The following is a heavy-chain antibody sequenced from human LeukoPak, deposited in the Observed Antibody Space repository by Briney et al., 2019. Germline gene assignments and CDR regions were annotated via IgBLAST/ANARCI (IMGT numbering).Heavy chain of an antibody. J-gene: IGHJ5*02. D-gene: IGHD2-2*02. CDR3: ARDGGYQLLYDWFDP. CDR2: INPDSGGT. Sequence: GASVKVSCKASGYTFTGYFIHWVRQAPGQGLEWKGWINPDSGGTNYGQNFQGRVTMTRDTSISTTYMELSRLRSDDTAVYYCARDGGYQLLYDWFDPWGQGTLVTVSS. V-gene: IGHV1-2*02. CDR1: GYTFTGYF.